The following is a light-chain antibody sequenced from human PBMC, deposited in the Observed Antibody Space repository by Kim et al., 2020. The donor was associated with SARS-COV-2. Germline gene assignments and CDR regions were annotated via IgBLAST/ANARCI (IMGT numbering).Light chain of an antibody. J-gene: IGLJ2*01. Sequence: QSALTQPASVSGSPGQSITISCTGTSSDIGSYSLVSWYQQYPGEAPKLIIYEVSKRPSGVSPRFSGSKSGNTASLAISNLQAEDEADYYCCSHAGGGTMLFGGGTKLTVL. CDR2: EVS. CDR1: SSDIGSYSL. V-gene: IGLV2-23*02. CDR3: CSHAGGGTML.